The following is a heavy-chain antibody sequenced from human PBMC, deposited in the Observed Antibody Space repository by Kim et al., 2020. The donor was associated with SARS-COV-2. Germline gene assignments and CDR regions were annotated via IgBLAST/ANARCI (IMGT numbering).Heavy chain of an antibody. CDR2: INHSGST. Sequence: SETLSLTCAVYGGSFSGYYWSWIRQPPGKGLEWIGEINHSGSTNYNPSLKSRVTISVDTSKNQFSLKLSSVTAADTAVYYCARSASGWGPHAFDIWGQGTMVTVSS. V-gene: IGHV4-34*01. D-gene: IGHD6-19*01. CDR3: ARSASGWGPHAFDI. CDR1: GGSFSGYY. J-gene: IGHJ3*02.